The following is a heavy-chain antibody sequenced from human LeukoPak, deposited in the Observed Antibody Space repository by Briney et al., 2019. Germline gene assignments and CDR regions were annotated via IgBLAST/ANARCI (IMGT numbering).Heavy chain of an antibody. J-gene: IGHJ4*02. CDR2: FDPEDGET. V-gene: IGHV1-24*01. CDR3: ATLGRYNWNQPLIFDY. D-gene: IGHD1-20*01. CDR1: GYTLTELS. Sequence: GASVKVSCKVSGYTLTELSMHWVRQAPGKGLEWMGGFDPEDGETIYAQKFQGRVTMTEDTSTDTAYMELSSLRSEDTAVYYCATLGRYNWNQPLIFDYWGQGTLVTVSS.